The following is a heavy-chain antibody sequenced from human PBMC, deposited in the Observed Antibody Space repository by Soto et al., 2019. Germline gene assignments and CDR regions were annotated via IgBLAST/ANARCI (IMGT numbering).Heavy chain of an antibody. CDR3: SKDHNLDSSGYCFDT. D-gene: IGHD3-22*01. J-gene: IGHJ4*02. Sequence: PWGTLRLSCAVSGFTFSSYSMSWVRQAPGKGLEWVGSINSSGSYRYQADSGKGRFTIYRDNGKNSLYLQMNSLRGEETGVYDCSKDHNLDSSGYCFDTWGRGTLVTVSS. V-gene: IGHV3-21*01. CDR1: GFTFSSYS. CDR2: INSSGSYR.